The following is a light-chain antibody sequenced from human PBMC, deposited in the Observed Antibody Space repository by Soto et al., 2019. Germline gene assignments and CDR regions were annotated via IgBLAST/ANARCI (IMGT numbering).Light chain of an antibody. CDR1: QSVSSY. CDR2: DAS. J-gene: IGKJ4*01. CDR3: QQSSRTPLT. Sequence: EIVLTQSPATLSLSPGERATLSCRASQSVSSYLAWYQQKPGQAPRLLIYDASNRATGIPARFSGSGSGTDFTLTISSLEPEDFATYYCQQSSRTPLTFGGGTKVEI. V-gene: IGKV3-11*01.